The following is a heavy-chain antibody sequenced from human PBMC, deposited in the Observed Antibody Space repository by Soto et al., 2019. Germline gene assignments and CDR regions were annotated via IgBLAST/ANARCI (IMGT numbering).Heavy chain of an antibody. V-gene: IGHV3-23*01. CDR1: GFIFSDYA. Sequence: EVQMLESGGGLVQPGGSLRLSCAASGFIFSDYAMSWVRQAPGKGLEWVAGMGGANGDTYYTESVRGRFAISRDNSNCTLFLQLSGLRADDTAVYFCAKDGVDYNSVRDPFDIWGQGTLVTVSS. CDR3: AKDGVDYNSVRDPFDI. J-gene: IGHJ3*02. CDR2: MGGANGDT. D-gene: IGHD1-20*01.